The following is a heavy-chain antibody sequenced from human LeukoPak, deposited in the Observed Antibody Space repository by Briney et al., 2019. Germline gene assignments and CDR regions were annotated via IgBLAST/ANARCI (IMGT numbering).Heavy chain of an antibody. CDR1: GGSISSYY. D-gene: IGHD3-22*01. V-gene: IGHV4-59*12. CDR3: ARDLESGHYDSSGTFDY. CDR2: IYYSGST. Sequence: SETLSLTCTVSGGSISSYYWSWIRQPPGKGLEWIGYIYYSGSTNYNPSLKSRVTISVDTSKNQFSLKLSSVTAADTAVYYCARDLESGHYDSSGTFDYWGQGTLVTVSS. J-gene: IGHJ4*02.